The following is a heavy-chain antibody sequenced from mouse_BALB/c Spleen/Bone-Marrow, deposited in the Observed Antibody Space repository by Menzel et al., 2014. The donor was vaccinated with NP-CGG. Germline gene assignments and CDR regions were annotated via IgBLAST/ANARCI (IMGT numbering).Heavy chain of an antibody. CDR3: ARHNYGYFAMDY. J-gene: IGHJ4*01. D-gene: IGHD1-1*01. V-gene: IGHV5-6*01. Sequence: EVMLVESGGDLVKPGGFLKLSCATSGFTFSNYDVSWVRQTPDKRLEWVAIISSGVSYTYYPDSVKGRFTISRDNAKNTLYLQMSSLKSEDTAMYFCARHNYGYFAMDYWGQGTSVTVSS. CDR2: ISSGVSYT. CDR1: GFTFSNYD.